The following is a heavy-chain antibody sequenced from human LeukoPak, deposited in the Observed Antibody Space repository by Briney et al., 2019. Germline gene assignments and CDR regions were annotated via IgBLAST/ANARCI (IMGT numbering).Heavy chain of an antibody. CDR1: GDSISSGRNY. V-gene: IGHV4-39*07. CDR3: ARDSGSYRGGFDY. J-gene: IGHJ4*02. Sequence: PSETLSLTCSVSGDSISSGRNYWGWIRQSPGKGLEWIASIYSSGNTHSNPSLKSRVSISVDTSKNQVSLKLSSVTAADTAVYYCARDSGSYRGGFDYWGQGTLVTVSS. D-gene: IGHD1-26*01. CDR2: IYSSGNT.